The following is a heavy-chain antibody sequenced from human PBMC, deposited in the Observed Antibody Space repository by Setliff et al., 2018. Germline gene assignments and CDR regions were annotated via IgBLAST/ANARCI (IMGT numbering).Heavy chain of an antibody. CDR3: ARDAKRVVVHNPYYFDQ. V-gene: IGHV3-21*01. Sequence: GSLRLSCTTSGFTFGDYAITWVRQAPGKGLEWVSSISSSSSYIYYADSVKGRFTITRDNAKNSLYLQMNSLRAEDTAVYYCARDAKRVVVHNPYYFDQWGQGTLVTVSS. CDR1: GFTFGDYA. J-gene: IGHJ4*02. CDR2: ISSSSSYI. D-gene: IGHD3-22*01.